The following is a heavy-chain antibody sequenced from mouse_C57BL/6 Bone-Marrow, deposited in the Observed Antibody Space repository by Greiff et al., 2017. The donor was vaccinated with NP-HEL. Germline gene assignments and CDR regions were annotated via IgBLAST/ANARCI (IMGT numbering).Heavy chain of an antibody. CDR2: IYPGDGDT. CDR1: GYAFSSSW. CDR3: ARYDYGSSYWYFDV. Sequence: VQLQQSGPELVKPGASVKISCKASGYAFSSSWMNWVKQRPGKGLEWIGRIYPGDGDTNYNGKFKGKATLTADKSSSTAYMQLSSLTSEDSAVYFCARYDYGSSYWYFDVWGTGTTVTVSS. J-gene: IGHJ1*03. V-gene: IGHV1-82*01. D-gene: IGHD1-1*01.